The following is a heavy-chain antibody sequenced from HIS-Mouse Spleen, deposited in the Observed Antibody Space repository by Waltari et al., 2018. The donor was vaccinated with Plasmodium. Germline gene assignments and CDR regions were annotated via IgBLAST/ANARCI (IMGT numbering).Heavy chain of an antibody. Sequence: VQTGRSLSLSCAASGFTFNSYAMHWVRQAPGKGLEWVAVISYDGSNKYSADSVKGRFTISRDNSKNTLYLQMNSLRAEDTAVYYCARDRRLAFDYWGQGTLVTVSS. J-gene: IGHJ4*02. CDR3: ARDRRLAFDY. V-gene: IGHV3-30-3*01. D-gene: IGHD2-15*01. CDR1: GFTFNSYA. CDR2: ISYDGSNK.